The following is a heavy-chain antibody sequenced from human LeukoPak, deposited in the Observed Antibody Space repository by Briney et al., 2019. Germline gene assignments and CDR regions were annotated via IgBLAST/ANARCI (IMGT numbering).Heavy chain of an antibody. CDR1: GASISSYY. J-gene: IGHJ5*02. V-gene: IGHV4-59*08. CDR2: IHNSRNT. D-gene: IGHD3-3*01. CDR3: ASQYDFWSFDP. Sequence: SETLSLTCSVSGASISSYYWSWIRQPPGKGLEWIGYIHNSRNTSYNPSLKRRVTISVDTPKKELSLKLTSVTAADTAVYYCASQYDFWSFDPWGQGTLVTVSS.